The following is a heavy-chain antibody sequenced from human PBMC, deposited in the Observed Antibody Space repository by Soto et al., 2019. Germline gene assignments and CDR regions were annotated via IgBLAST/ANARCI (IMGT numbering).Heavy chain of an antibody. Sequence: QLLQSGGGLVQPGGSLTLSCAASGFTFGTTDMSWVRQAPGEGLEWVSTIDGSGGITYYADSVKGRFTISRDNSRNKVYRQMNSLRGDDTALYYCVKNSGWFNTWGQGALVTVSS. CDR3: VKNSGWFNT. CDR2: IDGSGGIT. V-gene: IGHV3-23*01. CDR1: GFTFGTTD. J-gene: IGHJ5*02.